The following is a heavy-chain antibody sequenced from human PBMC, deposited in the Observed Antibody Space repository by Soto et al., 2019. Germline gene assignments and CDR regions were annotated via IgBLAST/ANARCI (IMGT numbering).Heavy chain of an antibody. V-gene: IGHV1-18*01. Sequence: ASVKVSCKASGYTFTSYVISWVRQAPGQGLEWMGWISAYNGNTNYAQKLQGRVTMTTDTSTSTAYMELRSLRSDDTAVYYCARERMLTGWGVTDCYSGMRVWGQGTTVALSS. J-gene: IGHJ6*02. CDR1: GYTFTSYV. D-gene: IGHD3-10*01. CDR2: ISAYNGNT. CDR3: ARERMLTGWGVTDCYSGMRV.